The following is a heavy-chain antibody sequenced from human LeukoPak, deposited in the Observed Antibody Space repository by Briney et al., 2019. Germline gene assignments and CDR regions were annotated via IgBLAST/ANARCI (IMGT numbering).Heavy chain of an antibody. CDR2: ISGSGGST. V-gene: IGHV3-23*01. CDR1: GFAFSSYA. Sequence: GGSLRLSCAASGFAFSSYAMSWVRQAPGKGLEWVSAISGSGGSTYYADSVKGRFTISRDNSKNTLYLQMNSLRAEDTAVYYCAKDSLAVTNYFDYWGQGTLVTVSS. D-gene: IGHD4-17*01. J-gene: IGHJ4*02. CDR3: AKDSLAVTNYFDY.